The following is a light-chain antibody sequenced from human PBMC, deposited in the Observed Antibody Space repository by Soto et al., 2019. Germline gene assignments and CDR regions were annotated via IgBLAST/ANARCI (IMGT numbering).Light chain of an antibody. V-gene: IGKV1-5*03. J-gene: IGKJ1*01. CDR3: QQYNSYSWT. Sequence: DIHMAQSPSALSGSVGDRVASTCRASQTISSWLAWYQQKPGKAPKLLIYKASTLKSGVPSRFSGSGSGTEFTLTISSLQPDDFATYYCQQYNSYSWTFGQGTKVDI. CDR1: QTISSW. CDR2: KAS.